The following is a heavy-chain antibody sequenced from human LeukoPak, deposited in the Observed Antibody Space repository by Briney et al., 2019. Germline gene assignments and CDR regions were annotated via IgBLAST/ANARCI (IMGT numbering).Heavy chain of an antibody. Sequence: SETLSLTCTVSGGSIKSHYWSWIRQTPGKGLEWIGCIYESGSTYHNPSLKSRVTISVDTSKNQFSLKLSSVTAADTAVYYCARDYLGGNPDAFDIWGQGTMVTVSS. CDR2: IYESGST. D-gene: IGHD4-23*01. CDR3: ARDYLGGNPDAFDI. V-gene: IGHV4-59*11. CDR1: GGSIKSHY. J-gene: IGHJ3*02.